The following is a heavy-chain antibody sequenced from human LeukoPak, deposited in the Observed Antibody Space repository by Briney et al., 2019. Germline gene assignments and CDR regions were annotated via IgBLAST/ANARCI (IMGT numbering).Heavy chain of an antibody. CDR3: AREGGSITMIVDDAFDI. J-gene: IGHJ3*02. Sequence: SVKVSCKASGGTFSSYAISWVRQAPGQGLEWMGGIIPIFGTANYAQKFQGRVTITTDESTSTAYMELSSLRSGDTAVYYCAREGGSITMIVDDAFDIWGQGTMVTVSS. V-gene: IGHV1-69*05. CDR1: GGTFSSYA. D-gene: IGHD3-22*01. CDR2: IIPIFGTA.